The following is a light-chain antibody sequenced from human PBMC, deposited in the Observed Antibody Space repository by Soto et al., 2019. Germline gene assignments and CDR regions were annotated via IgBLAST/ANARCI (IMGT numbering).Light chain of an antibody. CDR1: QTVGIS. Sequence: LTQSPASLSLSPGERATLSCGASQTVGISLAWYQHKPGQPPRLLIYDASKRATGIPARFGGSGSGTDFTLTISSLEPEDFAVYYCQQRTNWLFTFGPGTKVDIK. V-gene: IGKV3-11*01. CDR3: QQRTNWLFT. J-gene: IGKJ3*01. CDR2: DAS.